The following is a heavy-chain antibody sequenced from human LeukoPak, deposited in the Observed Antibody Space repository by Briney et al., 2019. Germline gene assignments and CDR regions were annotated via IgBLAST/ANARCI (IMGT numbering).Heavy chain of an antibody. CDR1: GFSFSSYS. CDR2: ISSDSSVM. Sequence: GGSLRLSCAASGFSFSSYSMNWVRQAPGMGLEWVSYISSDSSVMHYVDAVKGRFAISRDNAKNSLYLQMNSLRAEDTAVYYCARKSGSSGYPFEYWGQGTLVTVSS. CDR3: ARKSGSSGYPFEY. D-gene: IGHD3-22*01. V-gene: IGHV3-48*01. J-gene: IGHJ4*02.